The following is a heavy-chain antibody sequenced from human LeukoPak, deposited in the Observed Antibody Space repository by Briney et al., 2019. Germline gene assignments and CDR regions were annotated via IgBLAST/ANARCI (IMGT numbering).Heavy chain of an antibody. CDR1: GGSFSGYY. CDR3: ARGLDYYDSSGYRLPALGY. Sequence: SETLSLTCAVYGGSFSGYYWSWIRQPPGKGLEWIGEINHSGSTNYNPSLKSRVTISVDTSKNQFSLKLSSVNAADTALYYCARGLDYYDSSGYRLPALGYWGQGTLVTVSS. CDR2: INHSGST. D-gene: IGHD3-22*01. V-gene: IGHV4-34*01. J-gene: IGHJ4*02.